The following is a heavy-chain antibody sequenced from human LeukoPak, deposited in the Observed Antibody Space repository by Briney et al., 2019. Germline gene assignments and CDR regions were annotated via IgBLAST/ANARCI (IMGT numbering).Heavy chain of an antibody. CDR1: GFTVSSYA. Sequence: PGGSLRLSCAASGFTVSSYAMSWVRQAPGKGPEWVSLVYSDGVTRYADSVQGRFTISRGNSKNTLYLQMNNLRVEDTAVYHCVRDRAEGRAWVEFDPWGQGILVTVSS. CDR2: VYSDGVT. CDR3: VRDRAEGRAWVEFDP. J-gene: IGHJ5*02. V-gene: IGHV3-66*02.